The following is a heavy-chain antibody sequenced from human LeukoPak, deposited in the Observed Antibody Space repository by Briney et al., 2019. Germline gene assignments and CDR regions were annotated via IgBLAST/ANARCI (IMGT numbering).Heavy chain of an antibody. CDR3: ARGTPAPPRYCSSTSCYYYYYGMDV. D-gene: IGHD2-2*01. V-gene: IGHV1-2*06. J-gene: IGHJ6*02. CDR1: GYTFTGYY. CDR2: INPNSGGT. Sequence: GASVKVSCKTSGYTFTGYYMHWVRQAPGQGLEWMGRINPNSGGTNYAQKFQGRVTITADESTSTAYMELSSLRSEDTAVYYCARGTPAPPRYCSSTSCYYYYYGMDVWRQGTTVTVSS.